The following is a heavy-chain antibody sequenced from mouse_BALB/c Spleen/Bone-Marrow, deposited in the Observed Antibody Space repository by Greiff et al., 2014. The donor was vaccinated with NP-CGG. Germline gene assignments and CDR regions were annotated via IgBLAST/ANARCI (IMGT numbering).Heavy chain of an antibody. J-gene: IGHJ1*01. V-gene: IGHV1-82*01. CDR3: ARHAYGNSYWYFDV. CDR2: IYPGDGDT. Sequence: VKLQESGPELVKPGASVKISCKASGYAFSSSWMNWVRQRPGQGLEWIGRIYPGDGDTNYNGKFKGKATLTADKSSSTAYMQLSSLTSVGSAVYFCARHAYGNSYWYFDVWGAGTTVTVSS. CDR1: GYAFSSSW. D-gene: IGHD2-1*01.